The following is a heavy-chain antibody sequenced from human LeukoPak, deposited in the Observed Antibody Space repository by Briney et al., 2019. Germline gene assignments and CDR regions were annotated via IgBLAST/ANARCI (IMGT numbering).Heavy chain of an antibody. V-gene: IGHV3-48*03. CDR3: AELGITMIGGV. Sequence: TGGSLRLSCVASGFTFEDYGMSWVRQAPGKGLEWVSYISSSGSTIYYADSVKGRFTISRDNAKNSLYLQMNSLRAEDTAVYYCAELGITMIGGVWGKGTTVTISS. CDR2: ISSSGSTI. J-gene: IGHJ6*04. CDR1: GFTFEDYG. D-gene: IGHD3-10*02.